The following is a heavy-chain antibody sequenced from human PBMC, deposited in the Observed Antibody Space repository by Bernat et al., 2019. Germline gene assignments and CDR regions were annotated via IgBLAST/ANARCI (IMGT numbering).Heavy chain of an antibody. J-gene: IGHJ4*02. D-gene: IGHD6-6*01. Sequence: EVELVESGGGLVQPGGSLRLSCAASGFNFNIYAMHWVRQAPGKGLEFLSSVLGNGAKPQYASSVKGRFTISRDNSKNTLYLQMGSLRPDDTALYYCAREITIAARPADYWGQGTLVTVSS. CDR1: GFNFNIYA. V-gene: IGHV3-64*01. CDR3: AREITIAARPADY. CDR2: VLGNGAKP.